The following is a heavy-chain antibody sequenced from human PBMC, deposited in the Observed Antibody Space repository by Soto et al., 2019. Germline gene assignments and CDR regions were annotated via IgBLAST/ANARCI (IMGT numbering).Heavy chain of an antibody. Sequence: SVKVSCKASGGTFSSYAISWVRQAPGQGLEWMGGIIPIFGTANYAQKFQGRVTITADESTSTAYMELSSLRSEDTAVYYCARTLCSSTSCYSPSNGMDVWGQGTTVTVSS. V-gene: IGHV1-69*13. CDR1: GGTFSSYA. CDR3: ARTLCSSTSCYSPSNGMDV. D-gene: IGHD2-2*01. J-gene: IGHJ6*02. CDR2: IIPIFGTA.